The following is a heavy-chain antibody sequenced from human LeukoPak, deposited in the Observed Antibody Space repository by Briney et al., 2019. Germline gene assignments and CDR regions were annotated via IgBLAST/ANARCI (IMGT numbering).Heavy chain of an antibody. CDR1: GGSISSSGYY. V-gene: IGHV4-39*01. CDR3: ARHRIAARLLDY. D-gene: IGHD6-6*01. CDR2: IYKSGST. Sequence: SETLSLTCTVSGGSISSSGYYWGWIRQPPGKGREWVGSIYKSGSTYYNASLKSRVTMSADTSKNQLSLKLSSVTAADTAVYYCARHRIAARLLDYWGQGTLVTVSS. J-gene: IGHJ4*02.